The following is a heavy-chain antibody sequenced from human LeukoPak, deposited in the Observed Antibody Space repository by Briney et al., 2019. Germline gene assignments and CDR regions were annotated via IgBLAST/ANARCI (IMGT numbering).Heavy chain of an antibody. J-gene: IGHJ4*02. CDR1: GYTFTSYY. V-gene: IGHV1-46*01. Sequence: ASVKVSCKASGYTFTSYYMHWVRQAPGQGLEWMGKINPSGGSTSYAQKFQGRVTMTRDMSTSTVYMELSSLRSEDTAVYYCARGTYYYGSGSYYQGYWGQGTLVTVSS. CDR2: INPSGGST. CDR3: ARGTYYYGSGSYYQGY. D-gene: IGHD3-10*01.